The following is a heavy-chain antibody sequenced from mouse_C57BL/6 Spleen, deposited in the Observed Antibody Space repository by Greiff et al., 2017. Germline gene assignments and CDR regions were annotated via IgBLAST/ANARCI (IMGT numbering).Heavy chain of an antibody. Sequence: DVQLVESGGGLVQPGGSLSLSCAASGFTFTDYYMSWVRQPPGKALEWLGFIRNKANGYTTEYSASVKGRFTISRDNSQSILYLQMNALRAEDSATYYCARYISYVSPYYAMDYWGQGTSVTVSS. CDR3: ARYISYVSPYYAMDY. J-gene: IGHJ4*01. CDR1: GFTFTDYY. V-gene: IGHV7-3*01. D-gene: IGHD1-1*01. CDR2: IRNKANGYTT.